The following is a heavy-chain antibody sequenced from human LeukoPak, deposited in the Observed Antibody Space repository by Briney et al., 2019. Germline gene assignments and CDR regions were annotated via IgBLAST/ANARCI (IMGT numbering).Heavy chain of an antibody. CDR1: GFTFSSYA. Sequence: PGRSLRLSCAASGFTFSSYAMHWVRQAPGKGLEWVAVLSYDGSNKYYADSVKGRFTISRDNSKNTLYLQMNSLRAEDTAVYYCATPLGVAGTGSAFDIWGQGTMVTVSS. CDR2: LSYDGSNK. V-gene: IGHV3-30-3*01. CDR3: ATPLGVAGTGSAFDI. J-gene: IGHJ3*02. D-gene: IGHD6-19*01.